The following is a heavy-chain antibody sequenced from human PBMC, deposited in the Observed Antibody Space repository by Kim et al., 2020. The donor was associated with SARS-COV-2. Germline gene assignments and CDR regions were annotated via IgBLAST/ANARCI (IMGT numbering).Heavy chain of an antibody. V-gene: IGHV4-38-2*02. J-gene: IGHJ4*02. CDR3: ARRAYYYGSGLRDYFDY. Sequence: SETLSLTCTVSGYSISSGYYWGWIRQPPGKGLEWIGSIYHSGSTYYNPSLKSRVTISVDTSKNQFSLKLSSVTAADTAVYYCARRAYYYGSGLRDYFDYWGQGTLVTVSS. D-gene: IGHD3-10*01. CDR1: GYSISSGYY. CDR2: IYHSGST.